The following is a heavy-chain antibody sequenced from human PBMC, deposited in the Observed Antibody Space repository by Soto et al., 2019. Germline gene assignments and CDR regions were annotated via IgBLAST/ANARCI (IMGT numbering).Heavy chain of an antibody. CDR1: GYTFTSND. Sequence: QVQLVQSGAEVKKPGASVKVSCKGSGYTFTSNDINWVRQATGRGVEWMGWMSPKSGDTGYSQKFQGRVTMTRDTSRSTAYMELSSLRSEDTAVYYCAGGPPSWSFDFWGQGTLVTVSS. J-gene: IGHJ4*02. D-gene: IGHD2-15*01. CDR2: MSPKSGDT. CDR3: AGGPPSWSFDF. V-gene: IGHV1-8*01.